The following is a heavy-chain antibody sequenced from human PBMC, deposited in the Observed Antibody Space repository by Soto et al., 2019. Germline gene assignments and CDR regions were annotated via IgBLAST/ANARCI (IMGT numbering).Heavy chain of an antibody. CDR1: GGTFSSYA. J-gene: IGHJ4*02. V-gene: IGHV1-69*13. D-gene: IGHD6-13*01. Sequence: SVKVSCKASGGTFSSYAISWVRQAPGQGLEWMGGIIPIFGTANYAQKFQGRVTITADESTSTAYMELSSLRSEDTAVYYCARWRYSSSSYSSDLDYWGQGTLVTVSS. CDR2: IIPIFGTA. CDR3: ARWRYSSSSYSSDLDY.